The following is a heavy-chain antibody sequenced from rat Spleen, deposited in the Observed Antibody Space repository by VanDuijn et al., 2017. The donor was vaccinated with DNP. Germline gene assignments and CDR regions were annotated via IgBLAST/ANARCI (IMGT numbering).Heavy chain of an antibody. V-gene: IGHV2-6*01. CDR3: ARNYGLMDA. D-gene: IGHD1-11*01. Sequence: QVRLRESGPGLVQPSQTLSLTCTVSGFSLSSYTVSWVRQPPGKGLEWIAAISNGGNTYYNSALKSRLSISRDTSKSQVFLKMNSLETEDTAMYFCARNYGLMDAWGQGTSVTVSS. J-gene: IGHJ4*01. CDR1: GFSLSSYT. CDR2: ISNGGNT.